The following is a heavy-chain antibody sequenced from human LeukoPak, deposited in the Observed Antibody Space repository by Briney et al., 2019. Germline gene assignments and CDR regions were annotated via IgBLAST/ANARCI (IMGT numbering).Heavy chain of an antibody. J-gene: IGHJ4*02. V-gene: IGHV3-20*04. Sequence: GGSLRLSCAASGFTFTTNYMSWVRPAPGKGLAWVGDINWNAGSTAYADSVKGRFTIFRDNAENSLYLQMNSLRGEDTALYYCARGIQGAPVDYWGQGTLVTVSS. CDR1: GFTFTTNY. CDR2: INWNAGST. CDR3: ARGIQGAPVDY. D-gene: IGHD3-16*01.